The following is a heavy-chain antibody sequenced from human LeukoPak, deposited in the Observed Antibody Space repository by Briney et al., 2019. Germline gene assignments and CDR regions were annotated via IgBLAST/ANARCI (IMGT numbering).Heavy chain of an antibody. CDR2: IYYSGDT. J-gene: IGHJ4*02. CDR3: ATEGKMVRGVYTDY. CDR1: RGSISGYS. Sequence: SETLSLTCTVSRGSISGYSWSWIRQSPGGGLEWIGYIYYSGDTAYNPSLRSRVTMSVDTSKNQFSLQLRSMTTADTAVYYCATEGKMVRGVYTDYWGQGTLVTVSS. D-gene: IGHD3-10*01. V-gene: IGHV4-59*01.